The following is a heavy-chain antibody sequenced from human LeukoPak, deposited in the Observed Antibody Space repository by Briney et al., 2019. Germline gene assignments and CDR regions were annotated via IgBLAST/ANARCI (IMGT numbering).Heavy chain of an antibody. CDR2: ISYDGSNK. Sequence: GGSLRLSCAASGFTFSSYGIHWVRQAPGKGLEWVAVISYDGSNKFYADSVKGRFTISRDNSKNTLYLQMNSLRIEDTAIYYCASRMKGVLDYWGQGTLVTVSS. CDR1: GFTFSSYG. V-gene: IGHV3-30*19. D-gene: IGHD2/OR15-2a*01. CDR3: ASRMKGVLDY. J-gene: IGHJ4*02.